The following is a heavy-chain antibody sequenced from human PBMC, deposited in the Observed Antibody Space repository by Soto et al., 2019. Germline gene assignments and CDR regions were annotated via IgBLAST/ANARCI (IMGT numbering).Heavy chain of an antibody. J-gene: IGHJ1*01. V-gene: IGHV1-2*02. CDR1: GYTFSDYY. Sequence: QVQLVQSGAEVMEPGASGTVSCKASGYTFSDYYLHWVRQAPGQGLEWMGWISPNSGATEYAPMFQGRVTTTTETSISTAFLKLASLRPDDTASYYCARGPRTQGWLPFAHWGQGTVGTVSS. CDR2: ISPNSGAT. CDR3: ARGPRTQGWLPFAH. D-gene: IGHD5-12*01.